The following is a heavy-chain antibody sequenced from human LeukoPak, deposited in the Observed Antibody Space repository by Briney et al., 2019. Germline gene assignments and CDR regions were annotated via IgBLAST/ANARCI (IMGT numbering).Heavy chain of an antibody. CDR3: AKVRRSGWAGGPFDY. CDR1: GFIFSNAW. J-gene: IGHJ4*02. V-gene: IGHV3-23*01. Sequence: GGSLRLSCAASGFIFSNAWMTWVRQAPGKGLEWVSAISGSGGSTYYADSVKGRFTISRDNSKNTLYLQMNSLRAEDTPVYYCAKVRRSGWAGGPFDYWGQGTLVTVSS. CDR2: ISGSGGST. D-gene: IGHD6-19*01.